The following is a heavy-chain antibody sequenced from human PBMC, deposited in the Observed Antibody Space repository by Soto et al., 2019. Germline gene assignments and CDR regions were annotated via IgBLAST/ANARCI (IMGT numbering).Heavy chain of an antibody. V-gene: IGHV5-10-1*01. CDR2: IDPSDSYT. CDR1: GYSFTSYW. D-gene: IGHD2-15*01. J-gene: IGHJ6*02. CDR3: AAGLYCNGGSCHYYYGMDV. Sequence: PGESLKISCKGSGYSFTSYWISWVRQMPGKGLEWMGRIDPSDSYTNYSPSFQGHVTISADKSISTAYLQWSSLKASDTAMYYCAAGLYCNGGSCHYYYGMDVWGQGTTVTVSS.